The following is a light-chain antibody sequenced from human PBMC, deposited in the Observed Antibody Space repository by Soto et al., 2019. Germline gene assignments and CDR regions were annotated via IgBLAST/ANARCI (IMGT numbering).Light chain of an antibody. CDR1: QSVSSSY. V-gene: IGKV3-20*01. Sequence: EIVLTQSPGTLSLSPGERATLSCRASQSVSSSYLAWYQQKPGQAPRLLIYCASSRATGIPDRFSGSGSGTDFTLTISRLEPEDFAVYSCQQYGSSLFTFGPGTKVDIK. CDR3: QQYGSSLFT. J-gene: IGKJ3*01. CDR2: CAS.